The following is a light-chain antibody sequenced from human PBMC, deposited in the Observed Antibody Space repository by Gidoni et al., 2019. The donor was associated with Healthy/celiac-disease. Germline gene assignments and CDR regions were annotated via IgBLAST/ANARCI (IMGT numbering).Light chain of an antibody. V-gene: IGKV3-11*01. J-gene: IGKJ1*01. CDR2: DAS. Sequence: EIVLPHSPATLSFSPGKRATLSCTASQSVSSYLAWYQQKPGQAPRLLIYDASTRATGIPARFSGSGSGTDFTLTISSLEPEDFAVYYCQQRSNWPPWTFGQXTKVEIK. CDR3: QQRSNWPPWT. CDR1: QSVSSY.